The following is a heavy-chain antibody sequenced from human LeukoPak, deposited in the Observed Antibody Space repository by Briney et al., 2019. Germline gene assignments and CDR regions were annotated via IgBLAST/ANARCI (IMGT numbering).Heavy chain of an antibody. D-gene: IGHD6-19*01. V-gene: IGHV3-33*06. Sequence: GGSLRLSCAASGFTFSSYGMHWVRQAPGKGLEWVADIWYDGSNKYYADSVKGRFTISRDNSKNTLYLQMNSLRAEDTAVYYCAKDRGAVAGTGTALRYWGQGTLVTVSS. J-gene: IGHJ4*02. CDR1: GFTFSSYG. CDR3: AKDRGAVAGTGTALRY. CDR2: IWYDGSNK.